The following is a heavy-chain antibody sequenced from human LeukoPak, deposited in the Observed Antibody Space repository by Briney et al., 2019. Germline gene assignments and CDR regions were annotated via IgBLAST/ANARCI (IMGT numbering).Heavy chain of an antibody. CDR3: ARYGVDTAMVAADNWFDP. CDR2: IYYSGST. D-gene: IGHD5-18*01. CDR1: GGSISSSSYY. Sequence: SETLSLTCTVSGGSISSSSYYWGWIRQPPGKGLEWIGSIYYSGSTYYNPSLKSRVTISVDTSKNQFSLKLSSVTAADTAVYYCARYGVDTAMVAADNWFDPWGQGTLVTVSS. J-gene: IGHJ5*02. V-gene: IGHV4-39*01.